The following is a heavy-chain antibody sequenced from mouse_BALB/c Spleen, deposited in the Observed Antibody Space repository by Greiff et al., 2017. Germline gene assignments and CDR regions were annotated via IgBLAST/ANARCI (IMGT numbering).Heavy chain of an antibody. V-gene: IGHV1S135*01. Sequence: VQLQQSGPELGKPGASVKISCKASGYSFTGYNMYWVKQSHRKSLEWIGYIDPYNGGTSYNQKSKGKATLTVDKSSSTAYMHLNSLTSEDSAIYYCARSGITTFYAMDYWGQGTSVTVSS. CDR2: IDPYNGGT. CDR3: ARSGITTFYAMDY. CDR1: GYSFTGYN. J-gene: IGHJ4*01. D-gene: IGHD2-4*01.